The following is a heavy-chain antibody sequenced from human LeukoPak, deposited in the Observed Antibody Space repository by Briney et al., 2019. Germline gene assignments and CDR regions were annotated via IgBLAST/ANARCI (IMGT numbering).Heavy chain of an antibody. J-gene: IGHJ6*02. CDR3: TRGLLGSSDPRTTIPLDV. D-gene: IGHD5-12*01. CDR1: GFTFSSYS. V-gene: IGHV3-21*04. Sequence: EGSLRLSCAASGFTFSSYSMNWVRQAPGKGLEWVSSISSSSSYIYYADSVKGRFTISRDNAKNSLYLQMNSLKTEDTAVYYCTRGLLGSSDPRTTIPLDVWGQGTTVTVSS. CDR2: ISSSSSYI.